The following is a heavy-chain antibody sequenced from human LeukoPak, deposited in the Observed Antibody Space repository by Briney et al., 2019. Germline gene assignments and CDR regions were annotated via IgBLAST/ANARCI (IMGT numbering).Heavy chain of an antibody. D-gene: IGHD6-13*01. V-gene: IGHV4-38-2*02. CDR3: ASYSSSWHRAFDI. CDR2: IYHSGST. Sequence: PSETLSLTCTVSGYSISSGYYWGWIRQPPGKGLEWIGSIYHSGSTNYNPSLKSRVTISVDMSKNQFSLKLSSMTAADTAVYYCASYSSSWHRAFDIWGQGTMVTVSS. J-gene: IGHJ3*02. CDR1: GYSISSGYY.